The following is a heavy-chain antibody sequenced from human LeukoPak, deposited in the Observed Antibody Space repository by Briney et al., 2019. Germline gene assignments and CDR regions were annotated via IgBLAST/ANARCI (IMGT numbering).Heavy chain of an antibody. CDR3: ARIYSDSTGYAFDY. CDR2: ISHSDSTT. Sequence: GGSLRLSCVASGFTFSVNEMNWVRQAPGKGREWGSYISHSDSTTFYADSVKGRFTISRDNAKNSLYLQMNNLRAEDTAVYYCARIYSDSTGYAFDYWGQGTLVTVSS. D-gene: IGHD3-22*01. J-gene: IGHJ4*02. CDR1: GFTFSVNE. V-gene: IGHV3-48*03.